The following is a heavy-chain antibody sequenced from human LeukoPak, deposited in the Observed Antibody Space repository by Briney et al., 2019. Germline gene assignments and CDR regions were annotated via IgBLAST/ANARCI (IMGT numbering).Heavy chain of an antibody. CDR1: GFTFSDYY. J-gene: IGHJ4*02. Sequence: GGSLRLSCAASGFTFSDYYMSWIRQAPGKGLEWVSYISSSNSYTNYADSVKGRFTISRDNAKNALYLQMNSLRAEDTAVYYCARVRIAAAYYFDYWGQGTLVTVSS. CDR3: ARVRIAAAYYFDY. CDR2: ISSSNSYT. V-gene: IGHV3-11*06. D-gene: IGHD6-13*01.